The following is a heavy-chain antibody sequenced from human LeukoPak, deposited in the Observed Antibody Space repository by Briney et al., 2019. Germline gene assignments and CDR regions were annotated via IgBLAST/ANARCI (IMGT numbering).Heavy chain of an antibody. CDR2: THYSGST. J-gene: IGHJ6*03. Sequence: SETLSLTCTVSGGSISRYYWSWIRQPPGEGLEWIGYTHYSGSTNYNPSLKSRVTISVDTSKNQFSLKLSSVTAADTAVYYCARDTYYCSSTSCPYYYYYYMDVWGKGTTVTVSS. CDR3: ARDTYYCSSTSCPYYYYYYMDV. D-gene: IGHD2-2*01. CDR1: GGSISRYY. V-gene: IGHV4-59*01.